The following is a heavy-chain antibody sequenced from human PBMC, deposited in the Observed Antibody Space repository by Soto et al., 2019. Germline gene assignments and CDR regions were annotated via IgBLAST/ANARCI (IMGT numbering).Heavy chain of an antibody. D-gene: IGHD6-19*01. Sequence: GGSLRHSCAASGFTFSSYAMHWVRQAPGKGLEWVAVISYDGSNKYYADSVKGRFTISRDNSKNTLYLQMNSLRAEDTAVYYCARDREQCPDYWGQRTLVTVSS. J-gene: IGHJ4*02. CDR1: GFTFSSYA. V-gene: IGHV3-30-3*01. CDR3: ARDREQCPDY. CDR2: ISYDGSNK.